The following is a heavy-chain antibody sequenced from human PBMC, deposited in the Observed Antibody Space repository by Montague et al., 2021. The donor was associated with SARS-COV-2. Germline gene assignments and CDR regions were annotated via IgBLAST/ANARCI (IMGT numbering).Heavy chain of an antibody. D-gene: IGHD4-11*01. J-gene: IGHJ5*02. CDR2: INHSGST. CDR1: GGSFSGYY. CDR3: ARVNTVRVHWFDP. Sequence: SETLSLTCDVYGGSFSGYYWCWIRQPPGKGLERIGEINHSGSTNYNPSLKSRVTISVDTSKNQFSLKLRPVTAADTAVYYCARVNTVRVHWFDPWGQGTLVIVSS. V-gene: IGHV4-34*01.